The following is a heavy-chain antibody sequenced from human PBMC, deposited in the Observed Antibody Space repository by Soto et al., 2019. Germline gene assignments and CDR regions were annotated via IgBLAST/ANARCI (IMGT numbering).Heavy chain of an antibody. Sequence: SVKVSCKASGGTFSSYAISWVRQAPGQGLEWMGGIIPIFGTANYAQKFQGRVTITADESTSTAYMELSSLRSEDTAVYYCARLVARYVINWFDPWGQGTLVTVSS. CDR3: ARLVARYVINWFDP. V-gene: IGHV1-69*13. D-gene: IGHD1-1*01. CDR2: IIPIFGTA. CDR1: GGTFSSYA. J-gene: IGHJ5*02.